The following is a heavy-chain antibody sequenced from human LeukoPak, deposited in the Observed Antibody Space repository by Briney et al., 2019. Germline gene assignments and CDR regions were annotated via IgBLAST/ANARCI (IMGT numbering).Heavy chain of an antibody. J-gene: IGHJ4*02. CDR1: GFTFSSYS. CDR2: ISGSSSYI. CDR3: ARDRNSHDY. Sequence: GGSLRLSCAASGFTFSSYSMNWVRQAPGKGLEWVSSISGSSSYIYYADPVKGRFTISRDNAKNSLYLQMNSLRAEDTAVYYCARDRNSHDYWGQGTVVTVSS. V-gene: IGHV3-21*01. D-gene: IGHD1-14*01.